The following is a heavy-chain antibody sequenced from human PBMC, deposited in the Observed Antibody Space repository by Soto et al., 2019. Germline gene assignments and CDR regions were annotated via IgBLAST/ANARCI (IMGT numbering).Heavy chain of an antibody. CDR3: ARGGYYYDSSGYSPFDY. V-gene: IGHV1-69*13. D-gene: IGHD3-22*01. J-gene: IGHJ4*02. CDR1: GGTFSSYA. Sequence: RASVKVSCKASGGTFSSYAISWVRQAPGQGLEWMGGIIPIFGTANYAQKFQGRVTITADESTSTAYMELSSLRSEDTAVYYCARGGYYYDSSGYSPFDYWGQGTLVTVSS. CDR2: IIPIFGTA.